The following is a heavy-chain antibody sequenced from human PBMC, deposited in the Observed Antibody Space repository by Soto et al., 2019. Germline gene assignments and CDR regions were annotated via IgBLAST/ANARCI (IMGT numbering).Heavy chain of an antibody. D-gene: IGHD6-13*01. V-gene: IGHV3-74*01. J-gene: IGHJ4*02. Sequence: PGGSLRLSCAASGFTFSSYWMHWVRQAPGKGLVWVSRINSDGSSTSYADSVKGRFTISRDNAKNTLYLQMNSLRAEDTAVYYCSRSYSSSWYRLDYWGQGTLVPVSS. CDR3: SRSYSSSWYRLDY. CDR2: INSDGSST. CDR1: GFTFSSYW.